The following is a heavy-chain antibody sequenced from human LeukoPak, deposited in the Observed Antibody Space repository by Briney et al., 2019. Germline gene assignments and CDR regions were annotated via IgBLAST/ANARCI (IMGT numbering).Heavy chain of an antibody. CDR1: GFTFSSYS. D-gene: IGHD6-25*01. V-gene: IGHV3-21*01. J-gene: IGHJ3*02. Sequence: GGSLRLSCAASGFTFSSYSMNWVRQAPGKGLEWVSSISSSSSYIYYADSVKGRFTISRDNAKNSLYLQMNSLRGEDTAVYYCATRFQRGPSAAFDIWGQGTMVTVSS. CDR3: ATRFQRGPSAAFDI. CDR2: ISSSSSYI.